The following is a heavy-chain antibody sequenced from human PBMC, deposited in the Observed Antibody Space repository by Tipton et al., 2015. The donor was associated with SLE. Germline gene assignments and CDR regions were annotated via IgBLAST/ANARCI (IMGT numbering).Heavy chain of an antibody. CDR1: GGSISSYY. V-gene: IGHV4-4*09. Sequence: LRLSCTVSGGSISSYYWSWIRQPPGKGLEWIGYIYTSGSTNYNPSLKSRVTISVDTSKNQFSLKLSSVTAADTAVYYCARGVGATPYWGQGTLVTVSS. J-gene: IGHJ4*02. D-gene: IGHD1-26*01. CDR2: IYTSGST. CDR3: ARGVGATPY.